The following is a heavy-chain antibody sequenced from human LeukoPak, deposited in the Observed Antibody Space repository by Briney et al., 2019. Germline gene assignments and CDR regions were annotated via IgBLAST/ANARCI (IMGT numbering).Heavy chain of an antibody. V-gene: IGHV3-23*01. CDR2: ISGSGGST. CDR3: ASRGHCSGGSCADY. Sequence: GGSLRLSCAASGFTFSSYAMSWVRQAPGKGLEWVSAISGSGGSTYYADSVKGRFTISRDNSKNTLYLQINSLRAEDTAVYYCASRGHCSGGSCADYWGQGTLVTVSS. D-gene: IGHD2-15*01. CDR1: GFTFSSYA. J-gene: IGHJ4*02.